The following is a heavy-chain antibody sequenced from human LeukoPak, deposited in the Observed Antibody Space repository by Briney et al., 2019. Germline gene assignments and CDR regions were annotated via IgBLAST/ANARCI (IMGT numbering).Heavy chain of an antibody. CDR1: GGSFSGYS. CDR2: INRSGGT. CDR3: ARSQAGYRPYYFDY. D-gene: IGHD5-18*01. V-gene: IGHV4-34*01. J-gene: IGHJ4*02. Sequence: SETLSLTCAVYGGSFSGYSWSWIRQPPGKGLEWIGEINRSGGTNYTPSLKSRVTISVDTSKNQFSLKLSSVTAADTAVYYCARSQAGYRPYYFDYWGQGTLVTVSS.